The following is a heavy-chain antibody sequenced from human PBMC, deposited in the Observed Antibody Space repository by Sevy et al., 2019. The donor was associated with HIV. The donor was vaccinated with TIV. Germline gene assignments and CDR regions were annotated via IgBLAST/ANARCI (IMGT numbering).Heavy chain of an antibody. Sequence: ASVKVSCKASGYTFTGYYMHWVRQAPGQGLEWMGWINPNSGGTNYAQKFQGRVTMTRDTSISTAYMELGRLRSDDTAVYYCARDGALVGIVVVPAAISDFTYYMDVWGKGTTVTVSS. J-gene: IGHJ6*03. CDR2: INPNSGGT. CDR1: GYTFTGYY. D-gene: IGHD2-2*02. CDR3: ARDGALVGIVVVPAAISDFTYYMDV. V-gene: IGHV1-2*02.